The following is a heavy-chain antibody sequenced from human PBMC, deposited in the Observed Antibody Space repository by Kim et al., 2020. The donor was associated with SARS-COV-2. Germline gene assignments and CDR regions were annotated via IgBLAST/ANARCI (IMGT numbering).Heavy chain of an antibody. J-gene: IGHJ4*02. V-gene: IGHV3-23*01. CDR1: GFTFSSYA. D-gene: IGHD2-2*01. Sequence: GGSLRLSCAASGFTFSSYAMNWVRQAPGKGLEWVSAISGSGGSTYYADSVKGRFTISRDNSKNTLYLQMNSLRAEDTAVYYCAKTPLGYCSSTSCYPFGYWGQGTLVTVSS. CDR3: AKTPLGYCSSTSCYPFGY. CDR2: ISGSGGST.